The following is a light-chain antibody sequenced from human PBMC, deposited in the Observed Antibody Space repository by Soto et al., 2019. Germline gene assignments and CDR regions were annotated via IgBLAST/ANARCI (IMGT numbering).Light chain of an antibody. CDR1: QSVGSS. CDR2: DAS. J-gene: IGKJ1*01. Sequence: IVMAHSPATLSVSPGEIATLSFRASQSVGSSLAWYQQEPGQAPRLLISDASNRATGIPARFSGSGSGADFTLTISSLEPEDFAVYYCQQRSNWPRTFGQGTKVDIK. V-gene: IGKV3-11*01. CDR3: QQRSNWPRT.